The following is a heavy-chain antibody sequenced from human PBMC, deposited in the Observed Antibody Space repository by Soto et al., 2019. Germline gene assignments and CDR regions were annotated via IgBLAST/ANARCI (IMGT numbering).Heavy chain of an antibody. CDR3: AKDRAEYCSSTSCPHY. CDR2: ISYDGSNK. Sequence: LRLSCAASGFTFSSYGIHWVRQSPGKGLEWVAVISYDGSNKYYADSVKGRFTISRDNSKNTLYLQMNSLRAEDTAVYYCAKDRAEYCSSTSCPHYWGQGTLVTVSS. J-gene: IGHJ4*02. V-gene: IGHV3-30*18. CDR1: GFTFSSYG. D-gene: IGHD2-2*01.